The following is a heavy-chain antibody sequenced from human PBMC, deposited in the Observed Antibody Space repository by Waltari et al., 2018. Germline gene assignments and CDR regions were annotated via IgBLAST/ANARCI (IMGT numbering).Heavy chain of an antibody. CDR3: ASGSMWW. D-gene: IGHD2-21*01. CDR2: ISSSGSTI. J-gene: IGHJ4*02. V-gene: IGHV3-48*03. Sequence: EVQLVESGGGLVQPGGPLSRSCASSGFAFSSYEMNWVRQAPGKGLEWVSYISSSGSTIYYADSVKGRFTISRDNAKNSLYLQMNSLRAEDTAVYYCASGSMWWWGQGTLVTVSS. CDR1: GFAFSSYE.